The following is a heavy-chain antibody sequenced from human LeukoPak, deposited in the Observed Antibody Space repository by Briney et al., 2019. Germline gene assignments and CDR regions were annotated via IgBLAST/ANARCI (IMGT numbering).Heavy chain of an antibody. CDR1: GDSISRSPYY. CDR3: ARHGRGSPRDYYYYFMDV. Sequence: SETLSLTCTVSGDSISRSPYYWGWIRQPPGQGLEWIATIFYSGSTYYNPSLNSRVTISVDTSKNQFSLKLSSVTAADTAVYYCARHGRGSPRDYYYYFMDVWGKGTTVTVSS. CDR2: IFYSGST. V-gene: IGHV4-39*01. J-gene: IGHJ6*03.